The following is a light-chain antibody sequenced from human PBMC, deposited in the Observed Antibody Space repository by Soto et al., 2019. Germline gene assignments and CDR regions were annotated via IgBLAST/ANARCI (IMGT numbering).Light chain of an antibody. CDR1: QSVSSS. CDR2: AAS. J-gene: IGKJ5*01. Sequence: EIVLTQSPATLSLSPGERATLSCRASQSVSSSLAWYQQKPGQAPRLLIYAASNRATGIPDRFSGSGSATDFTLTISRLEPEDFAVYYCQQCGASPLITFGQGTRLEIK. CDR3: QQCGASPLIT. V-gene: IGKV3-11*01.